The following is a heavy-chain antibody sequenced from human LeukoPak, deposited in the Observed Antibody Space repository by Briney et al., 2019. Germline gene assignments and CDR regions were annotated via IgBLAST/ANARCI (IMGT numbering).Heavy chain of an antibody. Sequence: ASVKVSCKASGYTFTGYYMHWVRQAPGQGLEWMGWINPHSGGTNSEQNFQGRVTMSRDTSISTVYMELSRLRSDDTALYYCAREGVIGDGYNFFDYWSQGTLVTVSS. CDR2: INPHSGGT. V-gene: IGHV1-2*02. CDR1: GYTFTGYY. J-gene: IGHJ4*02. D-gene: IGHD5-24*01. CDR3: AREGVIGDGYNFFDY.